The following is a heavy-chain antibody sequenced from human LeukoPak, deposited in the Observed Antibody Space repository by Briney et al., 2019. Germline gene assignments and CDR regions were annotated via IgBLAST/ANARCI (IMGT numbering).Heavy chain of an antibody. CDR3: ALEDGDTPFGAFDV. CDR1: GFTFSSYG. D-gene: IGHD3-10*01. J-gene: IGHJ3*01. V-gene: IGHV3-33*01. Sequence: GGSLRLSCAASGFTFSSYGIHWVRQALGKGLEWVTVIWYDGSKRYYADSVKGRFTISRDNSKNTLYLQMNSLTAEDTAVYYCALEDGDTPFGAFDVWGQGTMVTVSS. CDR2: IWYDGSKR.